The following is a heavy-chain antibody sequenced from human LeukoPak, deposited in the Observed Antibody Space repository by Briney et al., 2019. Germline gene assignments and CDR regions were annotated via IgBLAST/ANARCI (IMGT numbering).Heavy chain of an antibody. V-gene: IGHV1-18*01. D-gene: IGHD3-22*01. CDR2: ISVYNGNT. J-gene: IGHJ4*02. Sequence: ASVTVSCKASGYTFKSYGLSWVRQAPGQGLEWMGWISVYNGNTNYAQKFQGRVTMTTDTSTSTAYMELRSLRSDDTAVYYCASIVSEGYYDSSGYYFWGQGTLVTVSS. CDR3: ASIVSEGYYDSSGYYF. CDR1: GYTFKSYG.